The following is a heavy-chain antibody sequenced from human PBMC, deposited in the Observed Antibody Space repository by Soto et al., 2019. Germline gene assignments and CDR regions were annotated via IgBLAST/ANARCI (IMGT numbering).Heavy chain of an antibody. CDR1: GFTFHAYA. V-gene: IGHV3-23*01. CDR2: ITGSGGRT. D-gene: IGHD5-12*01. Sequence: PGGSLRLSCAASGFTFHAYALSWVRQAPGKGLEWVSAITGSGGRTFYADSVKGRFTISRDNSKTTLYLQMTSLRADDTAIYFWAKDGDIVPGAPSDYWGQGAPGTGSS. CDR3: AKDGDIVPGAPSDY. J-gene: IGHJ4*02.